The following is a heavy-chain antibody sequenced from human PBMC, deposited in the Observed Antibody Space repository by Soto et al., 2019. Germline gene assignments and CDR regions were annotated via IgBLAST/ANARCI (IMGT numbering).Heavy chain of an antibody. D-gene: IGHD3-9*01. V-gene: IGHV1-69*02. CDR1: GGTYGSYT. CDR3: ARGESYYDILTGYYSPDYFDS. Sequence: GTSVKVSCKESGGTYGSYTSSWVRQAPGQGLEWMGRIIPILGIANYAQKFQGRVTITADKSTSTAYMELSSLRSEDTAVYYCARGESYYDILTGYYSPDYFDSWGQGTLVTV. J-gene: IGHJ4*02. CDR2: IIPILGIA.